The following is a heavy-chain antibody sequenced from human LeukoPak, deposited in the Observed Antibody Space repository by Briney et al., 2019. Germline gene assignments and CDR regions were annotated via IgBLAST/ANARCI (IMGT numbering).Heavy chain of an antibody. Sequence: PGGSLRLSCEVSGFTFSAYGIHWVRQSPGKGLEWVAFVRYDGRDKFYADPVKGRFIVSKDNSRTTLQLQMNSLRSEDTAVYFCATVRTSRYYFDYWGQGTLVTVSS. CDR3: ATVRTSRYYFDY. J-gene: IGHJ4*02. CDR1: GFTFSAYG. D-gene: IGHD1-14*01. V-gene: IGHV3-30*02. CDR2: VRYDGRDK.